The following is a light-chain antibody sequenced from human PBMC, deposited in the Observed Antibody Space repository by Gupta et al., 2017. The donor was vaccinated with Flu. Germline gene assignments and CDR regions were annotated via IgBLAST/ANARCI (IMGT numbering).Light chain of an antibody. Sequence: SLGERATINCKSSQSGGYSSKNKNYLAWYQQRPGQPPQLLIYWASTRESGVPDRFSGSGSGTDFTLTISSLQAEDVAVYYCQQDDSTPYTFGQGTKLEIK. V-gene: IGKV4-1*01. CDR1: QSGGYSSKNKNY. J-gene: IGKJ2*01. CDR2: WAS. CDR3: QQDDSTPYT.